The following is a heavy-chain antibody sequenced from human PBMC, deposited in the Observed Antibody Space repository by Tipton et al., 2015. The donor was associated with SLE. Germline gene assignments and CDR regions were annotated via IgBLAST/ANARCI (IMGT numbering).Heavy chain of an antibody. CDR3: ARVWSDYSGGDY. J-gene: IGHJ4*02. CDR1: GFTLSTYS. Sequence: SLRLSCAASGFTLSTYSMNWVRQAPGKGLEWVSSISSSSGHIYYADSVKGRFTISRDNAKNSLYLQMNSLRAEDTAVYYCARVWSDYSGGDYWGQGTLVTVAS. V-gene: IGHV3-21*01. D-gene: IGHD3-3*01. CDR2: ISSSSGHI.